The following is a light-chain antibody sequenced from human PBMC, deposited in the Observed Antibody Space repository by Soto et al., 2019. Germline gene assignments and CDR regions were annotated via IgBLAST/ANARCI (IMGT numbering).Light chain of an antibody. CDR3: QQRNSWWT. J-gene: IGKJ1*01. CDR2: DAS. V-gene: IGKV3-11*01. CDR1: QSVGSN. Sequence: EIVLTQSPATLSLSPGARATLSCRASQSVGSNLAWYQQKPGQAPRLLIYDASNRATGIPAKFSGSGSGTDFTLTISSLEPEDFAVYYCQQRNSWWTFGQGTKVEIK.